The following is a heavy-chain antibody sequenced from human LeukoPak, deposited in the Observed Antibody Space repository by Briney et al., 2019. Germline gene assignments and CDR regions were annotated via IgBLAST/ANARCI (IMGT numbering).Heavy chain of an antibody. CDR3: AKGQYYNDSSGYYPE. CDR2: ISGSGGST. D-gene: IGHD3-22*01. CDR1: GFTFSSYA. Sequence: GGSLRLSCAASGFTFSSYAMSWVRQAPGKGLEWVSAISGSGGSTYYADSVKGRFTISRDNSKNTLYLQMNSLRAEDTAVYYCAKGQYYNDSSGYYPEWGQGTLVTVSS. V-gene: IGHV3-23*01. J-gene: IGHJ4*02.